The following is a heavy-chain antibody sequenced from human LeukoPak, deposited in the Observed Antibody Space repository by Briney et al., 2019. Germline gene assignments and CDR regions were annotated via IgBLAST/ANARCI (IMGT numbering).Heavy chain of an antibody. V-gene: IGHV3-66*01. D-gene: IGHD3-16*01. J-gene: IGHJ4*02. Sequence: PGGALRLSCAASGFTVSSNYMSWVRQAPGKGLEWVSVIYSGGSTYYADSVKSRFTISRDNSQNTLYLQMNSLRAEDTAVYYCARVRTYTNYFDYWGQGTLVTVSS. CDR3: ARVRTYTNYFDY. CDR2: IYSGGST. CDR1: GFTVSSNY.